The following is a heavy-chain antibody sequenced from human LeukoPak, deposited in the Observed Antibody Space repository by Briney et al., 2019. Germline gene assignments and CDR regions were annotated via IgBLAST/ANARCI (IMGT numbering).Heavy chain of an antibody. Sequence: SETLSLTCTVSVGSISNSSYYWGWIRQPPGKGLEWMGNIYYTGSTYYNPSLKSRVPISVDTSKNQCSLKLSSVTAADTAVYYCASAVSLGYCSGGSCYSRNYFDYWGQGTLVTVSS. V-gene: IGHV4-39*01. CDR3: ASAVSLGYCSGGSCYSRNYFDY. CDR1: VGSISNSSYY. D-gene: IGHD2-15*01. J-gene: IGHJ4*02. CDR2: IYYTGST.